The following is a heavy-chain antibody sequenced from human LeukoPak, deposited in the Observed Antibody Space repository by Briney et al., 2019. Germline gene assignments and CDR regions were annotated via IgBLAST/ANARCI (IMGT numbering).Heavy chain of an antibody. D-gene: IGHD2-2*01. J-gene: IGHJ4*02. Sequence: SVKVSCKASGGTFSSYAISWVRQAPGQGLEWMGGIIPIFGTANYAQKFQGRVTNTADESTSTAYMELSSLRSEDTAVYYCARENCSSTSCYFDYWGQGTLVTVSS. CDR2: IIPIFGTA. CDR1: GGTFSSYA. V-gene: IGHV1-69*13. CDR3: ARENCSSTSCYFDY.